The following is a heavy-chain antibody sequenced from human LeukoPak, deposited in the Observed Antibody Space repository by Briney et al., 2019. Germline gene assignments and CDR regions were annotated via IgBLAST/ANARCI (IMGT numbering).Heavy chain of an antibody. J-gene: IGHJ6*03. CDR1: GGSISSGSYY. D-gene: IGHD6-19*01. V-gene: IGHV4-61*01. CDR3: ARVVSGWPYYYYMDV. Sequence: SQTLSLTCTVSGGSISSGSYYWSWIRQPPGKGLEWIGYIYYSGSTNYNPSLKSRVTISVDTSKNQFSLKLSSVTAADTAVYYCARVVSGWPYYYYMDVWGKGATVTVSS. CDR2: IYYSGST.